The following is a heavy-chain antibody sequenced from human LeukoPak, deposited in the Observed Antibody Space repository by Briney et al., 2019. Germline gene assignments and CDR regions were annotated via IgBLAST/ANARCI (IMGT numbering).Heavy chain of an antibody. CDR3: AKDIGYSYGYYYYMDV. V-gene: IGHV3-23*01. CDR2: ISGSGGST. CDR1: GFTFSSYG. Sequence: TGRSLRLSCAASGFTFSSYGMSWVRQAPGKGLEWVSAISGSGGSTYYADSVKGRSTISRDNSKNTLYLQMNSLRAEDTAVYYCAKDIGYSYGYYYYMDVWGKGTTVTVSS. J-gene: IGHJ6*03. D-gene: IGHD5-18*01.